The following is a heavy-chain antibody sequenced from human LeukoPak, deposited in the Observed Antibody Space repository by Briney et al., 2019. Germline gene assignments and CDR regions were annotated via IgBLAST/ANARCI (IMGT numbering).Heavy chain of an antibody. Sequence: GASVKVSCKASGGTFNSSGISWVRQAPGQGLEWMGVIISFFGAAHYIQKFQGRLTITADESTSTAYMELSSLTSEDTAVYYCTRDPSVDYDLLSHWFDPWGQGTLVTVSS. D-gene: IGHD3-9*01. V-gene: IGHV1-69*13. CDR2: IISFFGAA. CDR3: TRDPSVDYDLLSHWFDP. J-gene: IGHJ5*02. CDR1: GGTFNSSG.